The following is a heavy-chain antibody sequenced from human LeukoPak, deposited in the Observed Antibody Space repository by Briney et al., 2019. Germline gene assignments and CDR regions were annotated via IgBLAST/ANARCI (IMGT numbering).Heavy chain of an antibody. Sequence: ASVKVSCKASGGTFSSYAISWVRQAPGQGLEWMGGIIPIFGTANYAQKFQGRVTITTDESTSTAYMELSSLRSEDTAVYYCALGCSSTSCYSEVDYWGQGTLVTVSS. CDR2: IIPIFGTA. J-gene: IGHJ4*02. CDR1: GGTFSSYA. CDR3: ALGCSSTSCYSEVDY. V-gene: IGHV1-69*05. D-gene: IGHD2-2*01.